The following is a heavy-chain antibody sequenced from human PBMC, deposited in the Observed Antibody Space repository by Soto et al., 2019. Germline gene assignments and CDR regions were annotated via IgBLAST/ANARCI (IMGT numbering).Heavy chain of an antibody. CDR1: GGSISSSNW. D-gene: IGHD3-10*01. Sequence: PPETLSLTCAVSGGSISSSNWWSWVRQPPGKGLEWIGEIYHSGSTNYNPSLKSRVTISVDKSKNQFSLKLSSVTAADTAVYYCARGWESPYYYASGIVDYWGQGTLVTV. CDR3: ARGWESPYYYASGIVDY. CDR2: IYHSGST. J-gene: IGHJ4*02. V-gene: IGHV4-4*03.